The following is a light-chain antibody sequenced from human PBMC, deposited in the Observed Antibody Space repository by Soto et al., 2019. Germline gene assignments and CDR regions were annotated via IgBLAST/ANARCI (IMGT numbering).Light chain of an antibody. Sequence: QAVVTQEPSLTVSPGGTVTLTCDSSTGAVTSGHYPFWFQQKPGQAPRTLIYHTSNKHSWTPARFSGSLLGGKAALTLSGAQSEDEADYYCFLSDSGAKVFGGGTKLTVL. CDR3: FLSDSGAKV. CDR2: HTS. J-gene: IGLJ3*02. CDR1: TGAVTSGHY. V-gene: IGLV7-46*01.